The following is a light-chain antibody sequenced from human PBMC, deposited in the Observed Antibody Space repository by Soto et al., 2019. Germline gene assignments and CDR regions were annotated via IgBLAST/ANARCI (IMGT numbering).Light chain of an antibody. Sequence: QSVLTQPPSVSEAPRQRVTISCSGSNSNIGNNEVSWYQQLPGKAPKLLIFYNDLLPSGVSDRFSGSKSGTSASLAISGLQSEDEADYYCASWDDSLSVYVFGTGTKVTVL. CDR3: ASWDDSLSVYV. CDR1: NSNIGNNE. V-gene: IGLV1-36*01. J-gene: IGLJ1*01. CDR2: YND.